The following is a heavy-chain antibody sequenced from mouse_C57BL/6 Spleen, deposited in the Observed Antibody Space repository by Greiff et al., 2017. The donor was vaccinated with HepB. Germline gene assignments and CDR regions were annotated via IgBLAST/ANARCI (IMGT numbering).Heavy chain of an antibody. D-gene: IGHD2-4*01. Sequence: EVKLVESGPGLVKPSQSLSLTCSVTGYSITSGYYWNWIRQFPGNKLEWMGYISYDGSNNYNPSLKNRISITRDTSKNQFFLKLNSVTTEDTATYYCARSYDYDWFAYWGQGTLVTVSA. J-gene: IGHJ3*01. CDR2: ISYDGSN. CDR3: ARSYDYDWFAY. CDR1: GYSITSGYY. V-gene: IGHV3-6*01.